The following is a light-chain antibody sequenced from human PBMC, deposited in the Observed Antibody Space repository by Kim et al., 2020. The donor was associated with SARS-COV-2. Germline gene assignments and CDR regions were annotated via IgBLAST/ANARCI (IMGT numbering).Light chain of an antibody. Sequence: TSIGHSIAITCPASQNIDVWLAWYQHGPGKVPKLQIYRASTLESGVPSRFSGSGSGTKFTLTITSLQPEDFATYYCQQYKAISQTYGQGTKVDIK. CDR1: QNIDVW. J-gene: IGKJ1*01. V-gene: IGKV1-5*03. CDR3: QQYKAISQT. CDR2: RAS.